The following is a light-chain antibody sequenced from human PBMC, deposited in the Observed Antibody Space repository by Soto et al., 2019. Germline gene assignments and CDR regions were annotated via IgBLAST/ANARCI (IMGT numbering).Light chain of an antibody. V-gene: IGLV1-40*01. CDR1: SSNIGAGYD. CDR2: GNS. J-gene: IGLJ1*01. Sequence: QSVLTQPPSVSGAPGQRVTISCTGSSSNIGAGYDVHWYQHLPGTAPKLLIYGNSNRPSGVPDRFSGSKSGTSASLAITGLQAEDEADYHCQSYDSSLSGSDVFGTGTKLTVL. CDR3: QSYDSSLSGSDV.